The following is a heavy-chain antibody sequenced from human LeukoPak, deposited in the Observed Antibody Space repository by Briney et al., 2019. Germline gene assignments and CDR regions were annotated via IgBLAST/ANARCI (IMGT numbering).Heavy chain of an antibody. V-gene: IGHV1-46*01. CDR2: INPSGGST. D-gene: IGHD4-23*01. J-gene: IGHJ4*02. CDR3: ARVPPSNAVALDY. CDR1: GYTFTSHY. Sequence: GASVKVSCKASGYTFTSHYMQWVRQAPGQGLEWMGIINPSGGSTSYAQKFQGRVTMTRDTSTSTVYMELSSLRSEDTAVYYCARVPPSNAVALDYWGQGTLVTVSS.